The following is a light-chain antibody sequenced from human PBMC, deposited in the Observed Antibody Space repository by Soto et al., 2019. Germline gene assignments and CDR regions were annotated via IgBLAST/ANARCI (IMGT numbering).Light chain of an antibody. CDR3: QQYDNLPPFT. CDR2: DAS. J-gene: IGKJ3*01. V-gene: IGKV1-33*01. Sequence: DIQMTQSPSSLSASVGDRVTITCQASQAINNYLTWYHQKPGKTPKLLIYDASNLETGVPSRFSGSGSGTDFTFTISSLQPEDIGTYYCQQYDNLPPFTFGPGTKVDV. CDR1: QAINNY.